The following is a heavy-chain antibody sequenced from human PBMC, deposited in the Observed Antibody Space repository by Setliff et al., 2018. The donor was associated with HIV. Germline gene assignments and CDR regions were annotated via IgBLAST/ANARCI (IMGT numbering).Heavy chain of an antibody. J-gene: IGHJ3*01. CDR2: IYPADSDT. CDR3: ARVIVGSKDAFDV. CDR1: GYSFSSHW. Sequence: PGESLKISCKTSGYSFSSHWIGWVRQMPGKGLEWMGIIYPADSDTTYSPSLQGQVSISVDKSSTTAYLQWRRLKASDTGMYFCARVIVGSKDAFDVWGQGTMVTVS. D-gene: IGHD1-26*01. V-gene: IGHV5-51*01.